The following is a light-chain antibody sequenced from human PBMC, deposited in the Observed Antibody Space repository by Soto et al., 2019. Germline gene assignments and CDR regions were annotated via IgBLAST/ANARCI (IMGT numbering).Light chain of an antibody. CDR3: CSYAGSSTSPYV. J-gene: IGLJ1*01. CDR1: SSDVGGYNY. CDR2: DVS. Sequence: QSALTQPRSVSGSPGQSVTISCTGTSSDVGGYNYVSWYQHHPGKAPKLMIYDVSKRPSGVPDRFSGSKSGNTASLTISGLQAEDEADYYCCSYAGSSTSPYVFGTGTKLTVL. V-gene: IGLV2-11*01.